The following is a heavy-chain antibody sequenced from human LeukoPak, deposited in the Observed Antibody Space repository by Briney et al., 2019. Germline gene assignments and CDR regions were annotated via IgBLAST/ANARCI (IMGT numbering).Heavy chain of an antibody. CDR2: IIPIFGTA. Sequence: GASVKVSCKASGGTFSSYAISRARQAPGQGLEWMGGIIPIFGTANYAQKFQGRVTITADESTSTAYMELSSLRSEDTAVYYCARDLEAGGPLDYWGQGTLVTVSS. D-gene: IGHD3-16*01. J-gene: IGHJ4*02. CDR3: ARDLEAGGPLDY. V-gene: IGHV1-69*13. CDR1: GGTFSSYA.